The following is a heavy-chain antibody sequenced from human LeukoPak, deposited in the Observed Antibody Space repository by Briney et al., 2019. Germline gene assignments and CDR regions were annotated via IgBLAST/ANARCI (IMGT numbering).Heavy chain of an antibody. Sequence: SETLSLTCGIYGGSFSGYYWTWIRQPPGKGLEWIGEINHSGGTNYNPSLKSRVTISLDTFKNQFSLKMTTATAADTAVYYCARGRWFDPWGQGTLVIVSS. J-gene: IGHJ5*02. V-gene: IGHV4-34*01. CDR1: GGSFSGYY. CDR2: INHSGGT. CDR3: ARGRWFDP.